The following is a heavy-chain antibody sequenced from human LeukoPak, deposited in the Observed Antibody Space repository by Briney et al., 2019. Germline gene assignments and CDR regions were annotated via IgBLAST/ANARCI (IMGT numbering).Heavy chain of an antibody. D-gene: IGHD1-26*01. CDR1: GYTFTSYG. V-gene: IGHV1-18*01. J-gene: IGHJ6*03. CDR3: ACQIEVGATHRGFYYYMDV. Sequence: ASVKVSCKASGYTFTSYGISWVRQAPGQGLEWMGWISAYNGNTNYAQKLQGRVTITADKSTSTAYMELSSLRSEDTAVYYCACQIEVGATHRGFYYYMDVWGNGTTVTVSS. CDR2: ISAYNGNT.